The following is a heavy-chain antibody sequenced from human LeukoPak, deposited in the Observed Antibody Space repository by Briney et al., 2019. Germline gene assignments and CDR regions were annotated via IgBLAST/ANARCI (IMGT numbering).Heavy chain of an antibody. V-gene: IGHV3-7*03. CDR3: AKLTLRWSNSLFDY. CDR1: GFTFSSYW. D-gene: IGHD4-23*01. J-gene: IGHJ4*02. CDR2: IKQDGSEK. Sequence: GGSLRLSCAASGFTFSSYWMSWVRQAPGKGLEWVANIKQDGSEKYYVDSVKGRFTISRDNAKNSLYLQMNSLRAEDTAVYYCAKLTLRWSNSLFDYWGQGTLVTVSS.